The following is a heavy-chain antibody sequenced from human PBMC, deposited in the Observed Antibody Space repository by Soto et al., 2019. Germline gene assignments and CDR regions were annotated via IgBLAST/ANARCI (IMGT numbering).Heavy chain of an antibody. CDR1: GYRCTSYW. CDR2: IFPSDSDT. CDR3: ARKDKSGYFNWFDP. J-gene: IGHJ5*02. Sequence: GVSLKISCRTSGYRCTSYWIAWVRQMPGKGLEWMGTIFPSDSDTRYSPSFQGQVTISADRSTSTVFLQWASLKASDTAVYFCARKDKSGYFNWFDPWGQGTLVTVSS. V-gene: IGHV5-51*01. D-gene: IGHD3-22*01.